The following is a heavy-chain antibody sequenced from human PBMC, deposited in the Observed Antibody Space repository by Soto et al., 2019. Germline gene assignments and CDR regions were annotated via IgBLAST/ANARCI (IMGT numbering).Heavy chain of an antibody. Sequence: QVQLVQSGAEVKKPGASVKVSCEASGYTFTSYAITWVRQAPGQGLEWMGWTSAYNGNTNYAQKLQGRVTLTTDTTTTTAYMELRSLRSVDTAVYYCARDLPPEDHWGQGTLVTVSS. CDR1: GYTFTSYA. J-gene: IGHJ4*02. V-gene: IGHV1-18*01. CDR3: ARDLPPEDH. CDR2: TSAYNGNT.